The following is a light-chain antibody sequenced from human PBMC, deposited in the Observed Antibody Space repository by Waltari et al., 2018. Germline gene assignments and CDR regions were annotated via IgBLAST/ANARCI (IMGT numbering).Light chain of an antibody. CDR2: GTS. Sequence: IVLTQYPGTLSLSPGERGTLSCRASQSVGSKYLAWYQHKPGQAPRLLIHGTSVRATGIPDRFSGGVSETDFTLTISRLEPEDLAVYYCQHYGTSPFSFGPGTKVEIQ. V-gene: IGKV3-20*01. J-gene: IGKJ3*01. CDR1: QSVGSKY. CDR3: QHYGTSPFS.